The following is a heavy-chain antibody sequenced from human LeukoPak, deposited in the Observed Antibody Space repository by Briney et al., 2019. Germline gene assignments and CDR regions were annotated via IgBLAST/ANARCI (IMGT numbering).Heavy chain of an antibody. CDR1: GYTFTGYY. CDR2: INPNSGGT. V-gene: IGHV1-2*02. J-gene: IGHJ5*02. Sequence: ASVKVSCKASGYTFTGYYMHWVRQAPGQGLEWMGWINPNSGGTNYAQKFQGRITMTRETSISTAYMELSELRSNDTAVYYCARDTTRDNWFDPWGQGTLVTVSS. D-gene: IGHD1-26*01. CDR3: ARDTTRDNWFDP.